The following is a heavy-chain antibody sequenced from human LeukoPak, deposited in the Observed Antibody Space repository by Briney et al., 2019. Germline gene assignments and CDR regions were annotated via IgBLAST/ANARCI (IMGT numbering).Heavy chain of an antibody. CDR2: IYYSGST. CDR3: ARVRGSSHGDFDY. V-gene: IGHV4-31*03. J-gene: IGHJ4*02. Sequence: PSETLSLTCTVSGGSISSGGYYWSWLRQHPGKGLEWIGYIYYSGSTYYNPSLKSRVTISVDTSKNQFSLKLSSVTAADTAVYYCARVRGSSHGDFDYWGQGTLVTVSS. CDR1: GGSISSGGYY. D-gene: IGHD6-6*01.